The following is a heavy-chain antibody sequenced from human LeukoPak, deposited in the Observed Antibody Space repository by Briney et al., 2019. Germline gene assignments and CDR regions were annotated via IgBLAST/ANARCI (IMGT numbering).Heavy chain of an antibody. V-gene: IGHV4-59*08. CDR1: GGSISGYY. CDR2: IYNSGIT. J-gene: IGHJ5*01. CDR3: ARSVPSLDYLFDS. Sequence: PSVTLSLTCTVSGGSISGYYWTWIRQLPGKGLEWIGYIYNSGITNYNPSLKSRVTVSVDTSKNQFSLRLTSVTAADTAVYYCARSVPSLDYLFDSWGHGTLVTVSS. D-gene: IGHD4-11*01.